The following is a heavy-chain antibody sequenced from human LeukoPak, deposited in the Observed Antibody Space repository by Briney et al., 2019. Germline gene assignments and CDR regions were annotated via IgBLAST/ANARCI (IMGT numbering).Heavy chain of an antibody. CDR1: GYDFTTYW. CDR2: IYPGDSET. D-gene: IGHD3-10*01. Sequence: GESLKISCKGSGYDFTTYWIGWVRQMPGKGLEWMGIIYPGDSETRYSPSFQGQVTISADKSISTAYLQWSSLKASDTAMYYCASSITMVRGVIANFDYWGQGTLVTVSS. CDR3: ASSITMVRGVIANFDY. J-gene: IGHJ4*02. V-gene: IGHV5-51*01.